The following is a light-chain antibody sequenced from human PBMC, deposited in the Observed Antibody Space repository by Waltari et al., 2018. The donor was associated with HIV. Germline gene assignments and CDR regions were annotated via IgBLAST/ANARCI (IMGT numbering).Light chain of an antibody. CDR1: SSNIGTYNL. CDR2: EVS. J-gene: IGLJ3*02. CDR3: CSYAGSSTLV. V-gene: IGLV2-23*02. Sequence: QSALTQPASVSGSPGQSITISCTGTSSNIGTYNLVSWHQHHPGKAPKTLIYEVSQRPSGVSNRFSGSKSGNTASLTISGLQAEDEADYYCCSYAGSSTLVFGGGTKVTVL.